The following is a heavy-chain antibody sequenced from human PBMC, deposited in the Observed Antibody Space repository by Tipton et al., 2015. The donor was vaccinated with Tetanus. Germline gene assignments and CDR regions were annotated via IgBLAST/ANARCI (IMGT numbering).Heavy chain of an antibody. CDR1: GASISSYY. CDR3: ARVLRYSTTGGWDDAFDI. D-gene: IGHD2-8*02. Sequence: TLSLTCSVSGASISSYYWAWIRQSAKKGLEWIGRIYASGSTIFNPSLKSRVAMSMDTSRNQISLTLTSVTVADTAVYYCARVLRYSTTGGWDDAFDIWGQGTMVTVSS. V-gene: IGHV4-4*07. CDR2: IYASGST. J-gene: IGHJ3*02.